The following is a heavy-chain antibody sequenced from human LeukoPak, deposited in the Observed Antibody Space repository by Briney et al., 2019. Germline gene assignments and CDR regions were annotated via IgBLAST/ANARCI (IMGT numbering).Heavy chain of an antibody. D-gene: IGHD5-18*01. V-gene: IGHV3-30-3*01. CDR3: ARGYGYSYGYGYDP. CDR2: ISYDATNK. J-gene: IGHJ5*02. Sequence: GGSLRLSCAASGFTFSSYAIHWVRQAPGKGLEWVTVISYDATNKYYADSVKGRFTVSRDNSKNTVYLQMNSLRGEDTAVYYCARGYGYSYGYGYDPWGQGTLVTVSS. CDR1: GFTFSSYA.